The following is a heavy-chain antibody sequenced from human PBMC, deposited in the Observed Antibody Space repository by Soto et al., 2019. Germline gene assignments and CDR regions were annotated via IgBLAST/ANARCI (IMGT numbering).Heavy chain of an antibody. J-gene: IGHJ3*02. CDR3: ARVLKSSGWDNDVFDI. D-gene: IGHD6-19*01. Sequence: SLRLSCAASGFTFSSYWMHWVRQAPGKGLVWVSRIDTYGSATKYADSVEGRFTISRDNAKNTLYLQMNSLRAEDTAVYYCARVLKSSGWDNDVFDIWGQGTMVTVSS. CDR1: GFTFSSYW. V-gene: IGHV3-74*03. CDR2: IDTYGSAT.